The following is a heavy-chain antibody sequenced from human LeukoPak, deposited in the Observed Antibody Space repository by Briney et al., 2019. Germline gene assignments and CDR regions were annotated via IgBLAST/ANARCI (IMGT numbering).Heavy chain of an antibody. V-gene: IGHV6-1*01. J-gene: IGHJ6*03. CDR2: TYYRSKTYN. CDR1: RDSVSSNSAA. D-gene: IGHD4-17*01. Sequence: PSQTLSLTCAISRDSVSSNSAAWNWIRQSPSRGLEWLGRTYYRSKTYNGYAGAVTRRITINPDTSKNQFSLQLNSVTPEDTAVYYCARDLSHTKTTVTTSYYYYYMDVWGKGTMVTVSS. CDR3: ARDLSHTKTTVTTSYYYYYMDV.